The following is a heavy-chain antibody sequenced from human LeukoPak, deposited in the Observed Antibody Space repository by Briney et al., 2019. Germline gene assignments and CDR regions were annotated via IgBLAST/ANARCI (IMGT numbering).Heavy chain of an antibody. Sequence: GASVKVSCKASGYTFTGYGISWVRQAPGQGLEWMGWISAYNGNTNYAQKLQGRVTMTTDTSTSTAYMELRSLRSGDTAVYYCARASRLLRYFDWLLPNDYWGQGTLVTVSS. CDR2: ISAYNGNT. D-gene: IGHD3-9*01. CDR3: ARASRLLRYFDWLLPNDY. J-gene: IGHJ4*02. CDR1: GYTFTGYG. V-gene: IGHV1-18*01.